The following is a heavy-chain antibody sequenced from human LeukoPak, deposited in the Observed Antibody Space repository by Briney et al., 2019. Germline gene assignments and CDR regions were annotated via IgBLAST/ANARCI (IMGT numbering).Heavy chain of an antibody. V-gene: IGHV3-21*01. CDR2: IRSGSSYI. CDR1: GFTFSSYG. J-gene: IGHJ3*02. Sequence: GGSLRLSCAASGFTFSSYGMHWVRQAPGKGLEWVAFIRSGSSYIYYADSVKGRFTSSRDNAKNSLYLQMNSLRADDTAVYYCARDRALARRAFDIWGHGTMVTVSS. CDR3: ARDRALARRAFDI.